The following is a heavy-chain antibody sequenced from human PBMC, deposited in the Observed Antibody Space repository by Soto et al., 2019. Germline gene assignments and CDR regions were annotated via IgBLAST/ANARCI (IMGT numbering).Heavy chain of an antibody. D-gene: IGHD4-4*01. J-gene: IGHJ4*02. CDR1: GYTFTSFY. Sequence: QVQLVQSGAEVKKPGASVRVSCKASGYTFTSFYMHWVRQAPGKGLEWMGIITPVGASTSFAKNFQGRVTMTRDTSTSTVYMEMSSLRSDGTAMYYCARSGYSNAPDFDYWGQGTLVTVSS. CDR3: ARSGYSNAPDFDY. CDR2: ITPVGAST. V-gene: IGHV1-46*01.